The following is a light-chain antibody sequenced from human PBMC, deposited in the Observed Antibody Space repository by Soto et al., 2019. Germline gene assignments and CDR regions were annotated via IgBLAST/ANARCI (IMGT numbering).Light chain of an antibody. CDR2: DVN. Sequence: QCLLTQPASVSGSRGQSITVSCSGIISDFGVSNYVSWYQQHPGKAPRLIIFDVNNRPAGVSPRFSGSTSGDTASLTISGLQTEDEAHYFRTSYRGNALYVFGPGTKVTVL. V-gene: IGLV2-14*03. CDR3: TSYRGNALYV. CDR1: ISDFGVSNY. J-gene: IGLJ1*01.